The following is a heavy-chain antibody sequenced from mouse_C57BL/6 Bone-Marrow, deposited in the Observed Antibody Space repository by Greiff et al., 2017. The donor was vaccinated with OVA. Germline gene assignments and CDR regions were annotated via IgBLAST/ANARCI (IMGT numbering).Heavy chain of an antibody. Sequence: EVQLQESGAELVRPGASVKLSCTASGFNIKDDYMHWVKQRPEQGLEWIGWIDPENGDTEYASKFQGKATITADTSSNTAYLQLSSLTSEDTAVYYCTTYWAYAMDYWGQGTSVTVSS. CDR2: IDPENGDT. CDR1: GFNIKDDY. D-gene: IGHD4-1*01. CDR3: TTYWAYAMDY. J-gene: IGHJ4*01. V-gene: IGHV14-4*01.